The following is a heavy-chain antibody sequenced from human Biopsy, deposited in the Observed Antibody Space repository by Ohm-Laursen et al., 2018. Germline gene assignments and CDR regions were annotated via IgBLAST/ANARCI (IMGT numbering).Heavy chain of an antibody. D-gene: IGHD2-15*01. J-gene: IGHJ4*02. CDR1: GGTSSNFA. V-gene: IGHV1-69*04. Sequence: SVKVSCKASGGTSSNFAINWVRQAPGQGLECTGRIIPLIGLTNYAQKFQGRVTITADKFTNTVYMELSSLRSDDTAVYFCARDCNGDNCGVDFWGQGTLVTVS. CDR3: ARDCNGDNCGVDF. CDR2: IIPLIGLT.